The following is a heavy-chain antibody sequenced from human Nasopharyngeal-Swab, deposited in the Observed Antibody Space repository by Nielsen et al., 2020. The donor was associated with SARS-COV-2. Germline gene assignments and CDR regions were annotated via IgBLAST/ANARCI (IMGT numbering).Heavy chain of an antibody. V-gene: IGHV4-34*01. D-gene: IGHD6-19*01. CDR2: INHSVST. Sequence: SETLSLTGAVYGGSFSGYYWSWIRQLPGKGLEWIGEINHSVSTNNNPSLKSRVTISVETSKNQLSLKLSSVTAADTAVYYCAGGPNSSGWYGNWYFELWGRGTLVTVSS. CDR1: GGSFSGYY. CDR3: AGGPNSSGWYGNWYFEL. J-gene: IGHJ2*01.